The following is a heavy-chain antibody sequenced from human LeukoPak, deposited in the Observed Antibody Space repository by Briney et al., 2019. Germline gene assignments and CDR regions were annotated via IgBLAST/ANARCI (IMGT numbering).Heavy chain of an antibody. Sequence: GESLKISCEGSGYSFITYWIGWVRQMPGKGLEWMGIIYPDDSDARYSPSFRGQITISADKSISTAYLQWSSLKASDTAMHYCARTVTTGGFDIWGQGTMVTVSS. D-gene: IGHD4-17*01. CDR3: ARTVTTGGFDI. V-gene: IGHV5-51*01. CDR1: GYSFITYW. CDR2: IYPDDSDA. J-gene: IGHJ3*02.